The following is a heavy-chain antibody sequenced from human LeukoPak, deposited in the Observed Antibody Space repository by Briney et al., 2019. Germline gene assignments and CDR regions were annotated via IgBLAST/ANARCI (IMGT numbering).Heavy chain of an antibody. D-gene: IGHD6-13*01. CDR1: SGSDNRGGFY. Sequence: SQTLSLTCSVSSGSDNRGGFYLSWIRQHPGKGLEWIGYIHYSGSTYYNPSLKSRVTMSVDTSKNQFSLKLSSVTAADTAVYYCARDHRYTNTWHLDYWGQGTLVTVSS. CDR2: IHYSGST. CDR3: ARDHRYTNTWHLDY. J-gene: IGHJ4*02. V-gene: IGHV4-31*03.